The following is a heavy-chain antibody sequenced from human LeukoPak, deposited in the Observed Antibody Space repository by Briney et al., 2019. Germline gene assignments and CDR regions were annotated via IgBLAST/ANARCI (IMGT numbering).Heavy chain of an antibody. J-gene: IGHJ3*02. D-gene: IGHD3-9*01. CDR1: GGSISSYY. CDR3: ARSMHSIRYFDWLSEPTAFDI. V-gene: IGHV4-59*01. Sequence: PSETLSLTCTVSGGSISSYYWSWIRQPPGKGLEWIGYIYYSGSTYYNPSLKSRVTISVDTSKDQFSLKLSSVTPADTAVYYCARSMHSIRYFDWLSEPTAFDIWGQGTMVTVSS. CDR2: IYYSGST.